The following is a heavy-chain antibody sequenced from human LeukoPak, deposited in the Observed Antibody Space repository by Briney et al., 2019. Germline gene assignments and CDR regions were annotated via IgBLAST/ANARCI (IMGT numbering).Heavy chain of an antibody. V-gene: IGHV4-39*01. Sequence: PSETLSLTCTVSGGSISSSSYYWGWIRQPPGEGLEWIGSIYYSGSTYYNPSLKSRVTISVDTSKNQFSLKLSSVTAADTAVYYCARHSRQRVEWFDPWGQGTLVTVSS. CDR1: GGSISSSSYY. CDR2: IYYSGST. J-gene: IGHJ5*02. D-gene: IGHD6-25*01. CDR3: ARHSRQRVEWFDP.